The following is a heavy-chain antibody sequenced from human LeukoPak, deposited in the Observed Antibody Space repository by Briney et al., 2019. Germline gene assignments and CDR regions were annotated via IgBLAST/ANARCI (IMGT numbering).Heavy chain of an antibody. CDR1: GFTFSSCE. CDR3: ARDPPLQWLVQGDAFDI. V-gene: IGHV3-48*03. D-gene: IGHD6-19*01. Sequence: PGGSLRLSCAASGFTFSSCEMNWVRQAPGKGLEWVSYISSSGSTIYYADSVKGRFTTSRDNAKNSLYLQMNSLRAEDTAVYYCARDPPLQWLVQGDAFDIWGQGTMVTVSS. CDR2: ISSSGSTI. J-gene: IGHJ3*02.